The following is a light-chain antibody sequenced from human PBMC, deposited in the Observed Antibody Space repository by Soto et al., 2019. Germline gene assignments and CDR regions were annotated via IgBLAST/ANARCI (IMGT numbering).Light chain of an antibody. J-gene: IGKJ1*01. Sequence: DIQMTQSPSTLSASVGDRVTITCRASQSISSWLAWYQQKPGKAPKLLIYDASSLESGVPSRFSGSGSGTEFTLTISSLQPDDFATDYCQQRTFGQGTKVEIK. CDR1: QSISSW. V-gene: IGKV1-5*01. CDR2: DAS. CDR3: QQRT.